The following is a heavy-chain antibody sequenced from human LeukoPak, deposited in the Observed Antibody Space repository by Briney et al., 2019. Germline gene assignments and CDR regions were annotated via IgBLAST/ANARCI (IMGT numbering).Heavy chain of an antibody. V-gene: IGHV1-18*01. D-gene: IGHD3-10*01. Sequence: GASVKVSCKASGYTFTSYGVSWVRQAPGQGLEWMGWISAYNGNTNYAQKFQGRATMTRNTSISTAYMELTSLRSDDTAVYYCARDGSGTYYSFYNWFDPWGRGTLVTVSS. J-gene: IGHJ5*02. CDR3: ARDGSGTYYSFYNWFDP. CDR2: ISAYNGNT. CDR1: GYTFTSYG.